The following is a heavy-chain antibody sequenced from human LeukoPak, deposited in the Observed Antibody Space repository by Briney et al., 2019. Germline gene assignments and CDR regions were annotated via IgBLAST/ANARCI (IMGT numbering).Heavy chain of an antibody. Sequence: GGSLRLSCAASGFTFSSYAMSWVRQAPGKGLEWVSAISASGGSTYYADSVKGRFTISRDNSQNTLYLQVNSLRAEDTAVYYCAREGTISSSWEYYFDYWGQGTLVTVSS. V-gene: IGHV3-23*01. D-gene: IGHD6-13*01. CDR3: AREGTISSSWEYYFDY. CDR1: GFTFSSYA. CDR2: ISASGGST. J-gene: IGHJ4*02.